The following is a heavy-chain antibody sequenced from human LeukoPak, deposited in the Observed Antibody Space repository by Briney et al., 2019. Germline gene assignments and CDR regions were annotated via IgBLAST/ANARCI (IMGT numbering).Heavy chain of an antibody. V-gene: IGHV1-46*01. J-gene: IGHJ4*02. Sequence: ASVKVSCKASGYIFTSNYIHWVRQAPGQGLEWMGMIYPRDGSTSYAQRFQDRVTVARDTSTSTVHMELSGLRSEDTAVYYCARDQEGFDYWGQGTQVTVSS. CDR1: GYIFTSNY. CDR3: ARDQEGFDY. CDR2: IYPRDGST.